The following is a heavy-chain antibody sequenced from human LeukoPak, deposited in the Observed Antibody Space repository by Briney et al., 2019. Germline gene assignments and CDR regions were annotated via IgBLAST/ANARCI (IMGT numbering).Heavy chain of an antibody. Sequence: PSETLSLTCTVSGGSISSYYWSWIRQPPGKGLEWIGYIYYSGSTNYNPSLKSRVTISVDTSKNQFSLKLSSVTAADTAVYYCAREGIIGNRKLLPDYWGQGTLVTVSS. CDR3: AREGIIGNRKLLPDY. D-gene: IGHD2-15*01. CDR1: GGSISSYY. CDR2: IYYSGST. V-gene: IGHV4-59*12. J-gene: IGHJ4*02.